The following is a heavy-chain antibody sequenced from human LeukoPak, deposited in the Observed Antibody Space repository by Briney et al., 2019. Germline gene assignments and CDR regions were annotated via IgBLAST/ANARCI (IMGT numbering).Heavy chain of an antibody. CDR2: IYSGGST. J-gene: IGHJ6*03. Sequence: GGCLRLSCAASGFTVSSNYMSWVRQARGKGLEWVSVIYSGGSTYYADSVKGRFTISRDNSKNTLYLQMNSLRAEDTAVYYCASGSGSYRTPYYYMDVWGTGTTVTVSS. D-gene: IGHD3-10*01. CDR3: ASGSGSYRTPYYYMDV. V-gene: IGHV3-53*01. CDR1: GFTVSSNY.